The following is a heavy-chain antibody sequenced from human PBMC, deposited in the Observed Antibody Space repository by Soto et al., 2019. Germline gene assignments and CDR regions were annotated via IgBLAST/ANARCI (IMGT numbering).Heavy chain of an antibody. J-gene: IGHJ5*02. Sequence: SETLSLTCSVSRGSISSYYWSWARQPPGKGLEWIGFIHRTGSTKYNPSLESRVTISVETSKNQLSLRLSSVTAADTAVYYCARESEGSGKNNWLDPWGQGIMVTVSS. D-gene: IGHD3-10*01. V-gene: IGHV4-59*01. CDR1: RGSISSYY. CDR3: ARESEGSGKNNWLDP. CDR2: IHRTGST.